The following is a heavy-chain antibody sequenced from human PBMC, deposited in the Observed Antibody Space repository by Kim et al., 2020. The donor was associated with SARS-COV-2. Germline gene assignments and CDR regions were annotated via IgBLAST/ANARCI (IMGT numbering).Heavy chain of an antibody. V-gene: IGHV3-74*01. CDR3: ARERDYDYAFDI. Sequence: GGSLRLSCAASGFTFSSYWMNWVRQAPGKGLVWVSRINSDGSSTSYADSVKGRFTISRDNAKNTLYLQMNSLRAEDTAVYYCARERDYDYAFDIWGQGTMLTVSS. J-gene: IGHJ3*02. D-gene: IGHD5-12*01. CDR2: INSDGSST. CDR1: GFTFSSYW.